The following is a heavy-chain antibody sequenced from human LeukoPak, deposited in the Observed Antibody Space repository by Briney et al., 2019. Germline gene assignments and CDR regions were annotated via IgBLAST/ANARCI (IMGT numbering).Heavy chain of an antibody. CDR3: ARDMGGIVGATTAFDF. Sequence: GGSLRLSCAASGFTFSTYWMTWVRQAPGKGLEWVANIKQDGREKYYSDSVKGRFTISRDNAKNSLALQMNSLRVDDTAVYYCARDMGGIVGATTAFDFWGQGTMVTVSP. CDR2: IKQDGREK. CDR1: GFTFSTYW. V-gene: IGHV3-7*03. D-gene: IGHD1-26*01. J-gene: IGHJ3*01.